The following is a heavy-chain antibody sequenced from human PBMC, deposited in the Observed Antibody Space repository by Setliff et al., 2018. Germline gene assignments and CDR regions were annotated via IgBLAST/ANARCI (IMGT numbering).Heavy chain of an antibody. J-gene: IGHJ1*01. CDR3: AKYTEYHYDRSGYHYISEYFQH. Sequence: AGGSLRLSCAASGFTFSIYSMNWVRQAPGKGLEWIAYISSGSNSIYHADSVMGRFTISRDNARNSLYLQMNGLRPEDTAVYYCAKYTEYHYDRSGYHYISEYFQHWGQGTLVTVSS. CDR2: ISSGSNSI. D-gene: IGHD3-22*01. CDR1: GFTFSIYS. V-gene: IGHV3-48*01.